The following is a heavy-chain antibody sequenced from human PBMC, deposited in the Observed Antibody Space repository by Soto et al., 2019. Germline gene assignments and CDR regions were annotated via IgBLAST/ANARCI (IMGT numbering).Heavy chain of an antibody. CDR1: GFTVSSNY. D-gene: IGHD6-25*01. CDR2: IYSGGST. CDR3: ARRESSGDLNDAFDI. Sequence: ESGGGLVQPGGSLRLSCAASGFTVSSNYMSWVRQAPGKGLEWVSVIYSGGSTYYADSVKGRFTISRDNSKNTLYLQMNSLRAEDTAVYYCARRESSGDLNDAFDIWGQGTMVTVSS. V-gene: IGHV3-66*04. J-gene: IGHJ3*02.